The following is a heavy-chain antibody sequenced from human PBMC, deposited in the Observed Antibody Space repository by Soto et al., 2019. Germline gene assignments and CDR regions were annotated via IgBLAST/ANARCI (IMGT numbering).Heavy chain of an antibody. Sequence: QVQLQQWGAGLLKASETLSLTCAVVGDSLRGQSWNWIRQSPGKGLEWIGELDQSGGTNYNPSLNGRCIISDDTSKDQFSLTLTSVTAAETAVYYCAREDSYGWSGESLDVWGQGTTVTVSS. V-gene: IGHV4-34*01. CDR3: AREDSYGWSGESLDV. J-gene: IGHJ6*02. CDR2: LDQSGGT. CDR1: GDSLRGQS. D-gene: IGHD6-19*01.